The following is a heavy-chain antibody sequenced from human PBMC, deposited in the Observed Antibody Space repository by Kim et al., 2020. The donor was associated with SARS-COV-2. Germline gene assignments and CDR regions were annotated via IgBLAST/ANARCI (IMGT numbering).Heavy chain of an antibody. CDR3: ASSLGTIPNYYGSGSYYKGSHYYYYCGMDV. D-gene: IGHD3-10*01. CDR1: GYTFTSYA. Sequence: ASVKVSCKASGYTFTSYAMNWVRQAPGQGLEWMGWINTNTGNPTYAQGFTGRFVFSLDTSVSTAYLQISSLKAEDTAVYYCASSLGTIPNYYGSGSYYKGSHYYYYCGMDVWGQGTTVTVSS. CDR2: INTNTGNP. V-gene: IGHV7-4-1*02. J-gene: IGHJ6*02.